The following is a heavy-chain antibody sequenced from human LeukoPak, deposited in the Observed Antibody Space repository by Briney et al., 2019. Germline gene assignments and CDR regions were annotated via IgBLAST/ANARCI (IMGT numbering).Heavy chain of an antibody. D-gene: IGHD5-18*01. CDR2: IWYDGSNK. J-gene: IGHJ4*02. CDR1: GFTFASDG. Sequence: PGRPLRLSSAASGFTFASDGMHWVRQAPGKGLEWVAVIWYDGSNKYYADSVKGRFTISRDNSKNTLDLQMNSLRAEDTALYYCARGHSYVDPFVVGDYWGPGTLVTVSS. CDR3: ARGHSYVDPFVVGDY. V-gene: IGHV3-33*01.